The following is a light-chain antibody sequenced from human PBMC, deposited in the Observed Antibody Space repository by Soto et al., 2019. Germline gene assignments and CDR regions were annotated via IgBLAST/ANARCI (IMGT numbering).Light chain of an antibody. CDR2: AAS. V-gene: IGKV1-39*01. CDR3: HQSFSSPRT. CDR1: EGISSY. J-gene: IGKJ1*01. Sequence: DIQMTQSTSSLSASVEDRVIITCRASEGISSYLNWYQLKPGTAPKLLIYAASNLQSGVPPRFSGSGSGKDFTLTIAALQPDDFATYYCHQSFSSPRTFGQGTKVAIK.